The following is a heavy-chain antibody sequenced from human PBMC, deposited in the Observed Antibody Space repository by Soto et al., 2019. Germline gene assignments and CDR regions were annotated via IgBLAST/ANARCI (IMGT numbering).Heavy chain of an antibody. V-gene: IGHV2-5*02. CDR1: GFSLATSGAG. J-gene: IGHJ5*02. D-gene: IGHD1-7*01. Sequence: QITLKESGPTLVKPMQTLTLTCSVSGFSLATSGAGVAWIRQPPGKALEWLALVYWDDEKRYNPSLKNRLTVTRDTSKKQVVLTMTNTDPVDTARYYCGHARLTGTTFSLVGWFDPWGQGALVTVSP. CDR3: GHARLTGTTFSLVGWFDP. CDR2: VYWDDEK.